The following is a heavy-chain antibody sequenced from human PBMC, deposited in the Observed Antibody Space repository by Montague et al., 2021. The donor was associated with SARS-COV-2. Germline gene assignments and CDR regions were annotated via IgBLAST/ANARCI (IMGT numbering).Heavy chain of an antibody. V-gene: IGHV3-11*05. CDR3: ARDIRRHWLCRLYAPGDHDAFDI. Sequence: SLRLSCAASGFTFSDYYMRWIRQAPGKGLEWVSYISSSRSYTYYADSVKGRFTISRDNAKNSLYLHMNTLRAEDTAVYYCARDIRRHWLCRLYAPGDHDAFDIWGQGTMVTVSS. CDR1: GFTFSDYY. D-gene: IGHD6-19*01. CDR2: ISSSRSYT. J-gene: IGHJ3*02.